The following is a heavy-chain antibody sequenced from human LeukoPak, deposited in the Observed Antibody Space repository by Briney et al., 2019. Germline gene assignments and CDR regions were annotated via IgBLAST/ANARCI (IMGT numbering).Heavy chain of an antibody. CDR1: GYTFTSYD. J-gene: IGHJ1*01. D-gene: IGHD6-13*01. CDR3: ARVPKYSSSWTAEYFQH. CDR2: MNPYSGNT. V-gene: IGHV1-8*01. Sequence: GASVKVSCKASGYTFTSYDINWVRQATGQGLECMGWMNPYSGNTGYAQKFRGRVTMTRNTFISTAYMELSSLRSEDTAVYYCARVPKYSSSWTAEYFQHWGQGTLVTVSS.